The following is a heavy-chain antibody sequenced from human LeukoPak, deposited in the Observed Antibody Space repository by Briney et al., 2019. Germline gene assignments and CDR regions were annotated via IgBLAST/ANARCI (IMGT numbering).Heavy chain of an antibody. CDR3: ARVAAAHGLDY. J-gene: IGHJ4*02. CDR2: INHSGST. V-gene: IGHV4-34*01. D-gene: IGHD6-13*01. Sequence: PSETLSLTCAVYGGHFSGYYWSWIRQPPGKGLEWIGEINHSGSTNYNPSLKSRVTISVDTSKNQFSLKLSSVAAADTAVYYRARVAAAHGLDYWGQGTLVTVSS. CDR1: GGHFSGYY.